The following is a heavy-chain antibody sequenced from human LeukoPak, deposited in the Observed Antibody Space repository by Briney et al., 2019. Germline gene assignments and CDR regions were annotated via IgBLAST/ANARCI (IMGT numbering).Heavy chain of an antibody. V-gene: IGHV4-61*02. J-gene: IGHJ5*02. CDR2: IYTSGST. Sequence: SETLSLTCTVSGGSISSSSYYWGWFRQPPGKGLEWIGRIYTSGSTNYNPSLKSRVTISVDTSKNQFSLKLSSVTAADTAVYYCARSITMVRGVMWVDWFDPWGQGTLVTVSS. CDR3: ARSITMVRGVMWVDWFDP. D-gene: IGHD3-10*01. CDR1: GGSISSSSYY.